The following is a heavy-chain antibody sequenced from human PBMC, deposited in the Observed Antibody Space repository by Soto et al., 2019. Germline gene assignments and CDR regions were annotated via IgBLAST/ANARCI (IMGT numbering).Heavy chain of an antibody. Sequence: ASVKVSCKASGYTFTSYGSSWVRQAPGQGLEWMGWISAYNGNTNYAQKLQGRVTMTTDTSTSTAYMELRSLRSDDTAVYYCARDSTELGYYYGMDVWGQGTTVTVS. CDR1: GYTFTSYG. D-gene: IGHD6-6*01. CDR3: ARDSTELGYYYGMDV. J-gene: IGHJ6*02. V-gene: IGHV1-18*01. CDR2: ISAYNGNT.